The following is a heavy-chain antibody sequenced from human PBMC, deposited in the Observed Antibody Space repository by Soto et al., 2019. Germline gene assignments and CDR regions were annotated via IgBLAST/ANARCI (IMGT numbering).Heavy chain of an antibody. CDR3: ARDGMWDIVVVPAATALDY. Sequence: ASVKVSCKASGYTFTSYGISWVRQAPGQGLEWMGWISAYNGNTNYAQKLQGRVTMTTDTSTSTAYMELRSLRSDDTAMYYCARDGMWDIVVVPAATALDYWGQGTLVTVSS. CDR1: GYTFTSYG. D-gene: IGHD2-2*01. J-gene: IGHJ4*02. CDR2: ISAYNGNT. V-gene: IGHV1-18*01.